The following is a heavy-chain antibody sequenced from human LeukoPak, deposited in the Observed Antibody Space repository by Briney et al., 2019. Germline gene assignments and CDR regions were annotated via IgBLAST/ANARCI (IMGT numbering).Heavy chain of an antibody. V-gene: IGHV3-30*02. CDR2: IRYDGSNK. CDR1: GLTFSDSW. D-gene: IGHD3-9*01. CDR3: ARAPLLYFDWCYFDY. J-gene: IGHJ4*02. Sequence: GGSLRLSCTASGLTFSDSWMNWVRQAPGKGLEWVAFIRYDGSNKYYADSVKGRFTISRDNSKNTLYLQMNSLRAEDTAVYYCARAPLLYFDWCYFDYWGQGTLVTVSS.